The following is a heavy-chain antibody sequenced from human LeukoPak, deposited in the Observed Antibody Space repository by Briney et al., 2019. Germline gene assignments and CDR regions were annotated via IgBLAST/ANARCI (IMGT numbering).Heavy chain of an antibody. CDR2: IYYSGST. CDR1: GGSISSGGYY. V-gene: IGHV4-31*03. J-gene: IGHJ4*02. D-gene: IGHD1-7*01. CDR3: ARGGELELSLFDY. Sequence: PSETLSLTCTVSGGSISSGGYYWSWIRQHPGKGLEWIGYIYYSGSTYYNPSLKSRVTISVDTSKNQFSLKLSSVTAADTAVYYCARGGELELSLFDYWGQGTLVTVSS.